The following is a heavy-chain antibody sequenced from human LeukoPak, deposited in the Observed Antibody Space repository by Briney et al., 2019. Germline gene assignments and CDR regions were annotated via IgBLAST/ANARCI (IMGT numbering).Heavy chain of an antibody. D-gene: IGHD3-10*01. CDR3: AKDRWFGPRLAY. Sequence: GGSLRFSCAASGFTFSSYGMSWVRQAPGKGLEWVSAISGSGGSTYYADSVKGRFTISRDNSKNTLYLQMNSLRAEDTAVYYCAKDRWFGPRLAYWGQGTLVTVSS. J-gene: IGHJ4*02. V-gene: IGHV3-23*01. CDR2: ISGSGGST. CDR1: GFTFSSYG.